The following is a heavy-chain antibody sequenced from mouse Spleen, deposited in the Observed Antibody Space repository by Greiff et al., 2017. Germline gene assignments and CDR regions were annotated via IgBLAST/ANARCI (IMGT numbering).Heavy chain of an antibody. D-gene: IGHD4-1*01. J-gene: IGHJ3*01. V-gene: IGHV1-53*01. CDR3: ARLTWDEFAY. Sequence: QVHVKQSGTELVKPGASVKLSCKASGYTFTSYWMHWVKQRPGQGLEWIGNINPSNGGTNYNEKFKSKATLTVDKSSSTAYMQLSSLTSEDSAVYYCARLTWDEFAYWGQGTLVTVSA. CDR2: INPSNGGT. CDR1: GYTFTSYW.